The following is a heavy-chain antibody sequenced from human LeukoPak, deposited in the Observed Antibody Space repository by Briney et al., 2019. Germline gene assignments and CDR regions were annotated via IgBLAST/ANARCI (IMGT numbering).Heavy chain of an antibody. CDR2: INTNTGNP. V-gene: IGHV7-4-1*02. D-gene: IGHD6-19*01. CDR3: ARGSLIAVATDIDY. Sequence: ASVKVSCKASGYTFTSYAMNWVRQAPGQGLEWMGWINTNTGNPTYAHGFTGRFVFSLDTSVSTAYLQISSLKAEDTAVYYCARGSLIAVATDIDYWGQGTLVTVSS. CDR1: GYTFTSYA. J-gene: IGHJ4*02.